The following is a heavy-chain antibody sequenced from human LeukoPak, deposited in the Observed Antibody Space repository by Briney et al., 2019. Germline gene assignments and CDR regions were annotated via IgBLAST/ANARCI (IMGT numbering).Heavy chain of an antibody. CDR2: IYYSGST. V-gene: IGHV4-61*08. CDR3: ARATVDIVATSFDD. CDR1: GGSISSGDYY. D-gene: IGHD5-12*01. J-gene: IGHJ4*02. Sequence: SETLSLTCTVSGGSISSGDYYWSWIRQPPGKGLEWIGYIYYSGSTNYNPSLKSRATISVDTSKNQFSLKLSSVTAADTAVYYCARATVDIVATSFDDWGQGTLVTVSS.